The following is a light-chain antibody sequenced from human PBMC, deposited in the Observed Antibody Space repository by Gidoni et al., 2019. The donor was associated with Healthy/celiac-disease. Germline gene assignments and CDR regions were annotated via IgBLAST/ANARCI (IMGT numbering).Light chain of an antibody. J-gene: IGKJ3*01. CDR2: DAS. V-gene: IGKV1-5*01. CDR3: QQYNSFPGT. Sequence: DIQMTQSPSTLSASVGDRVTITCRASQSISSWLAWYQQKPGKAPKLLIYDASSLESGVPSRFSGSGSVTEFTLTISSLQSDDFATYYCQQYNSFPGTFGPXTNVDIK. CDR1: QSISSW.